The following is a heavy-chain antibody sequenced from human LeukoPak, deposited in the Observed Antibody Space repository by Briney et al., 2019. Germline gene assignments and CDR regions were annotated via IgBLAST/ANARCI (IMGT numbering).Heavy chain of an antibody. J-gene: IGHJ4*02. CDR3: AKDRGLYSSSPSPRIDY. Sequence: GGSLRLSCAASGFTFNDYAMHWVRQAPGRGLEWVSGISWNSGSIGYADSVKGRFTISRDNAKNSLYLQMNSLRAEDTALYYCAKDRGLYSSSPSPRIDYWGQGTLVTVSS. CDR2: ISWNSGSI. D-gene: IGHD6-13*01. V-gene: IGHV3-9*01. CDR1: GFTFNDYA.